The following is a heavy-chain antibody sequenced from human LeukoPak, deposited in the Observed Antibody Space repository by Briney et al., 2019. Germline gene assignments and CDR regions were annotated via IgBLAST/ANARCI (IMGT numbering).Heavy chain of an antibody. Sequence: ASVNVSCKASGYTFTIYGFSWVRQAPGQGLEWMGWLSTYYGNTNYAQKLQDRVTMTTDTSTSTAYMELTSLRSDDTAVYYCARVYSTNYYGSGDRPFLFDYWGQGTVVTVSS. CDR3: ARVYSTNYYGSGDRPFLFDY. D-gene: IGHD3-10*01. V-gene: IGHV1-18*01. CDR2: LSTYYGNT. CDR1: GYTFTIYG. J-gene: IGHJ4*02.